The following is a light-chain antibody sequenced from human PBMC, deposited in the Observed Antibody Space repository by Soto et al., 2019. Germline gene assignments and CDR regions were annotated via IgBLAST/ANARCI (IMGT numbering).Light chain of an antibody. CDR1: QSVSSH. CDR2: ETS. J-gene: IGKJ2*01. CDR3: QQYESTPPT. V-gene: IGKV3-11*01. Sequence: EIVLTQSPATLSLSPGERATLFCRASQSVSSHLAWYQHKPGQPPRLLISETSNRATGVPARFSGSGSGTDFTLTISSLEPEDFAVYYCQQYESTPPTFGQGTKLEIK.